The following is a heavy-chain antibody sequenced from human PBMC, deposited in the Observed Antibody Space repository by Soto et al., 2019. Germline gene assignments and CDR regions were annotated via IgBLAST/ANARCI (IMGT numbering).Heavy chain of an antibody. Sequence: GGSLRLSCAASGFTFSSYSMNWVRQAPGKGLEWVSSISSSSSYIYYADSVKGRFTISRDNAKNSLYLQMNSLRAEDTAVYYCAREVIWPVTSSPVDYWGQGTLVTVSS. J-gene: IGHJ4*02. V-gene: IGHV3-21*01. CDR1: GFTFSSYS. CDR3: AREVIWPVTSSPVDY. CDR2: ISSSSSYI. D-gene: IGHD4-17*01.